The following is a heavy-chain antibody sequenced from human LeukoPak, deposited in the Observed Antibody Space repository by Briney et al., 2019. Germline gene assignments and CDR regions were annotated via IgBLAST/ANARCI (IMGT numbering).Heavy chain of an antibody. J-gene: IGHJ4*02. V-gene: IGHV3-11*01. CDR3: ARRAAAGRCFDH. CDR2: ISSGGSTI. Sequence: GGSLRLSCAVSGFTFSDYYMSWIRQAPGKGLEWVSYISSGGSTISHADSVKGRFTISRDNAENSLYLQMNSLRAEDTAVYYCARRAAAGRCFDHWGQGTLVTVSS. D-gene: IGHD6-13*01. CDR1: GFTFSDYY.